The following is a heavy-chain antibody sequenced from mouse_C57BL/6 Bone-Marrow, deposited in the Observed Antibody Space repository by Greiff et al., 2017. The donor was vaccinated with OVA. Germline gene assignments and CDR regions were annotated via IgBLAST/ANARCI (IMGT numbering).Heavy chain of an antibody. V-gene: IGHV1-50*01. CDR2: IDPSDSYT. J-gene: IGHJ1*03. CDR1: GYTFTSYW. D-gene: IGHD1-1*01. CDR3: ARAYYGSRWWYFDV. Sequence: QVQLQQSGAELVKPGASVKLSCKASGYTFTSYWMQWVKQRPGQGLEWIGEIDPSDSYTNYNQKFKGKATLTVDTSSSTAYMQLSSLTSEDSAVYYCARAYYGSRWWYFDVWGTGTTVTVSS.